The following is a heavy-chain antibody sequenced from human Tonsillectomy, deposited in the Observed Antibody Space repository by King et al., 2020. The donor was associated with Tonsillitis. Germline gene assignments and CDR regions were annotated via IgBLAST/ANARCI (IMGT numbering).Heavy chain of an antibody. CDR2: IYHGGSA. CDR1: GYSISSGYY. V-gene: IGHV4-38-2*01. CDR3: ARRWERDLYCFDY. Sequence: QLQESGPGLVKPSETLSLTCAVSGYSISSGYYWGWIRQPPGKGLEWIGSIYHGGSAYYNPSLKSRVTMSVDTSKNQFSLKLRSVTAADTAVYYCARRWERDLYCFDYWGQGTLVTVSS. D-gene: IGHD1-26*01. J-gene: IGHJ4*02.